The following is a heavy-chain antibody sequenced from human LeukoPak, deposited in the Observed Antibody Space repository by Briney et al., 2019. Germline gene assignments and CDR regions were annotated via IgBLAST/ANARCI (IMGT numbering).Heavy chain of an antibody. CDR2: IKTDGSER. D-gene: IGHD4-17*01. CDR1: GFTFNTYW. Sequence: GGSLRLSCAASGFTFNTYWMSWVRQAPGKGLEWVANIKTDGSERYYVDSVKGRFTISRDNAKNSLYLQMNSLRAEDTAVYYCARDSQFTTVTIPLPYYYYMDVWGKGTTVTVSS. J-gene: IGHJ6*03. V-gene: IGHV3-7*01. CDR3: ARDSQFTTVTIPLPYYYYMDV.